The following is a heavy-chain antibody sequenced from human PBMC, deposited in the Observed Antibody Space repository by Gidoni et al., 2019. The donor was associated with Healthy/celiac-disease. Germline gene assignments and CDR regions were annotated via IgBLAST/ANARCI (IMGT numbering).Heavy chain of an antibody. CDR2: INHSGST. D-gene: IGHD2-2*01. CDR1: GGSFSGYY. J-gene: IGHJ6*03. Sequence: QVQLQQWGAGLLKPSETLSLTCAVYGGSFSGYYWSWIRQPPGKGLEWIGEINHSGSTNYNPSLKSRVTISVDTSKNQFSLKLSSVTAADTAVYYCARLRWGKSSTGPNYYMDVWGKGTTVTVSS. V-gene: IGHV4-34*01. CDR3: ARLRWGKSSTGPNYYMDV.